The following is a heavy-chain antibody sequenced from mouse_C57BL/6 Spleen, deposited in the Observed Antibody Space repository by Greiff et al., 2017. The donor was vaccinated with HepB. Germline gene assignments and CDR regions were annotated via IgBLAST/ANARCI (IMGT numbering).Heavy chain of an antibody. Sequence: EVMLVESGGGLVQPKGSLKLSCAASGFTFNTYAMHWVRQAPGKGLEWVARIRSKSSNYATYYADSVKDRFTISRDDSQSMLYLQMNNLKTEDTAMYYCVREGIYYGYDWVYYFDYWGQGTTLTVSS. J-gene: IGHJ2*01. CDR3: VREGIYYGYDWVYYFDY. D-gene: IGHD2-2*01. V-gene: IGHV10-3*01. CDR1: GFTFNTYA. CDR2: IRSKSSNYAT.